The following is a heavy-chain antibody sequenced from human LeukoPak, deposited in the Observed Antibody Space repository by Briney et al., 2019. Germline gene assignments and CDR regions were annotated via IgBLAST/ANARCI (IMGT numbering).Heavy chain of an antibody. D-gene: IGHD6-13*01. Sequence: PGGSLRLSCAASGFTFSSYGMHWVRQAPGKGLEWVAVISYDGSNKYYADSVKGRFTISRDSSKNTLYLQMNSLRAEDTAVYYCARDGAAGRGDAFDIWGQGTMVTVSS. V-gene: IGHV3-30*03. CDR3: ARDGAAGRGDAFDI. CDR2: ISYDGSNK. CDR1: GFTFSSYG. J-gene: IGHJ3*02.